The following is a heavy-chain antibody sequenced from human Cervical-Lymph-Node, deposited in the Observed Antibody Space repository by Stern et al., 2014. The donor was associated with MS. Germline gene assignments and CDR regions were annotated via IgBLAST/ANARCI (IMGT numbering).Heavy chain of an antibody. J-gene: IGHJ4*02. V-gene: IGHV3-30*18. CDR2: ISYDGSNK. CDR3: AKDIRWLRFFDPADY. Sequence: VHLVESGGGVVQPGRSLRLSCAASGFTFSSYGMHWVRQAPGKGLEWVAVISYDGSNKYYADSVKGRFTISRDNSKNTLYLQMNSLRAEDTAVYYCAKDIRWLRFFDPADYWGQGTLVTVSS. D-gene: IGHD5-12*01. CDR1: GFTFSSYG.